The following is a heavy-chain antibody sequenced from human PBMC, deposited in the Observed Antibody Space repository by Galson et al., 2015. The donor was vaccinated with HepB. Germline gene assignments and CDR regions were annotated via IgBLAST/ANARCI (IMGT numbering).Heavy chain of an antibody. D-gene: IGHD1-26*01. CDR1: GDSINNGACY. J-gene: IGHJ6*03. CDR2: IYYSGST. V-gene: IGHV4-31*03. Sequence: TLSLTCTVSGDSINNGACYWTWIRQRPGEGLEWIGYIYYSGSTYYNPSLKSRVTISLDTSKNQFSLKLSSVTAADTALYFCARDIRSSSPPSSYYYYYMDVWGKGTTVTVSS. CDR3: ARDIRSSSPPSSYYYYYMDV.